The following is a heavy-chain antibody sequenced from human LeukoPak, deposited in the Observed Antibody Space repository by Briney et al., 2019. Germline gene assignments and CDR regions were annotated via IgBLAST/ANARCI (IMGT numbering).Heavy chain of an antibody. V-gene: IGHV3-48*03. J-gene: IGHJ3*02. CDR1: GFTFSGYE. CDR3: ARSRSIAGDGFDI. D-gene: IGHD2-21*01. Sequence: GGSLRLSCAASGFTFSGYEMDWVRQAPGKGLEWVSYISSSGYTIYYADSVKGRFTISRDNAKNSLYLQMNSLRAEDTAVYYCARSRSIAGDGFDIWGQGTMVTVSS. CDR2: ISSSGYTI.